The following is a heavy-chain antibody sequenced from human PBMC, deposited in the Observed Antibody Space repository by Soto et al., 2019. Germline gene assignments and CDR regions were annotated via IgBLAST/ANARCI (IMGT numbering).Heavy chain of an antibody. CDR3: ARIITMVRGVISDYYYYGMDV. Sequence: SGPPLVHPTQTLTLTCTFSGFSLSASGMCVSWIRQPPGKALEWLALIDWDDDKYYSTSLKTRLTISKDTSKNQVVLTMTNMDPVDTATYYCARIITMVRGVISDYYYYGMDVWGQGTTVTVSS. D-gene: IGHD3-10*01. V-gene: IGHV2-70*01. CDR1: GFSLSASGMC. CDR2: IDWDDDK. J-gene: IGHJ6*02.